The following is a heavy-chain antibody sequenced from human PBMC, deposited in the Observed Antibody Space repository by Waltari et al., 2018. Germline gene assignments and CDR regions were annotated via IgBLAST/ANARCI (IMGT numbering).Heavy chain of an antibody. V-gene: IGHV4-39*01. D-gene: IGHD3-10*01. CDR3: NYYGSGTDDY. J-gene: IGHJ4*02. CDR1: GGSISSSSYS. CDR2: IYYSGST. Sequence: QLQLQESGPGLAKPSETLSPPCTFSGGSISSSSYSWGWIRQPPGKGLEWIGSIYYSGSTYYNPSLKSRVTISVDTSKNQSSLKLSSVTAADTAVYYCNYYGSGTDDYWGQGTLVTVSS.